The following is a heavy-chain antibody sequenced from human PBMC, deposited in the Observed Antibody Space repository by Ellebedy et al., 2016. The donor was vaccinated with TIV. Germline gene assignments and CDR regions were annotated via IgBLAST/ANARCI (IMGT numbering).Heavy chain of an antibody. J-gene: IGHJ4*02. CDR2: TSAYNGNT. Sequence: ASVKVSCKASGYTFTSYGISWVRQAPGQGLEWMGWTSAYNGNTNYAQKLQGRVTMTTDTSTSTAYMELSSLKSEDTAVYFCARDRGEFRSDSWGQGTLVIVSS. D-gene: IGHD7-27*01. V-gene: IGHV1-18*01. CDR1: GYTFTSYG. CDR3: ARDRGEFRSDS.